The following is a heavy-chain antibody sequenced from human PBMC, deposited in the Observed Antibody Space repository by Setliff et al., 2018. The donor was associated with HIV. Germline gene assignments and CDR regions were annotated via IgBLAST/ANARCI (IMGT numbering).Heavy chain of an antibody. J-gene: IGHJ5*02. V-gene: IGHV4-34*01. CDR3: ARDRRSIFGVDTKNWFDP. CDR2: VNHSGTI. CDR1: GTSFSDYY. Sequence: SETLSLTCAVYGTSFSDYYWTWIRQPPGKGLEWIGEVNHSGTINYNTSLKSRVTISGDTSKKQFSLKLSSVTAADTAVYYCARDRRSIFGVDTKNWFDPWGQGTLVTVSS. D-gene: IGHD3-3*01.